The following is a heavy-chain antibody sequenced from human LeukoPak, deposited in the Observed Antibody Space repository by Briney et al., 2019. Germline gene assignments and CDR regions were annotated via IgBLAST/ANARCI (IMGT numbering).Heavy chain of an antibody. V-gene: IGHV3-21*01. CDR3: ARGAFAAGAYYFDY. CDR1: GFTFSSYA. J-gene: IGHJ4*02. Sequence: PGGSLRLSCAASGFTFSSYAMSWVRQAPGKGLEWVSSISSSSSHIYYADSVKGRFTISRDNAKNSLYLQMNSLRAEDTAVYYCARGAFAAGAYYFDYWGQGTLVTVSS. CDR2: ISSSSSHI. D-gene: IGHD6-13*01.